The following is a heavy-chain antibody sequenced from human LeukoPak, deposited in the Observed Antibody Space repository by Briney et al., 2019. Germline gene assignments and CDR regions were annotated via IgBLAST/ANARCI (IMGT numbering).Heavy chain of an antibody. J-gene: IGHJ4*02. CDR3: ARVARQLVYFDY. CDR2: IYTSGST. CDR1: GGSINNYY. V-gene: IGHV4-4*07. D-gene: IGHD6-6*01. Sequence: SETLSLTCTVSGGSINNYYWSWIRQPAGKGLEWIGRIYTSGSTNYNPSLKSRVTMSVDTSKNQFSLKLSSVTAADMAVYYCARVARQLVYFDYWGQGTLVTVSS.